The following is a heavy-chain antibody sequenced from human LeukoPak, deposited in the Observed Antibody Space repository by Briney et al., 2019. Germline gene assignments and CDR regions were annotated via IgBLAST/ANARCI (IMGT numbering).Heavy chain of an antibody. CDR2: MNPNSGNT. CDR3: ARGRGMATIGWFDP. V-gene: IGHV1-8*01. CDR1: GYTFTSYD. J-gene: IGHJ5*02. D-gene: IGHD5-24*01. Sequence: ASVNVSCKASGYTFTSYDINWVRQATGQGLEWMGWMNPNSGNTGYAQKFQGRVTMTKNTSISTAYMEVSSLRSEDTAVYYCARGRGMATIGWFDPWGQGTLVTVSS.